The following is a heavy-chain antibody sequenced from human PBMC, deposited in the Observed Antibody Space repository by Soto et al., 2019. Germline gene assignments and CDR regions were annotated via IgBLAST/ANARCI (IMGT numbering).Heavy chain of an antibody. CDR3: ARGLKYKYGMDV. CDR2: LNSDGSSG. D-gene: IGHD1-20*01. V-gene: IGHV3-74*01. Sequence: EVQLVESGGGLVQPGGSLRLSCVASGFTFNDYWMHWVRQAPGKGLVWVSRLNSDGSSGYYGDSMKGRFTISRDNAKNTLYLQINSLGDEDTAVYYCARGLKYKYGMDVWGQGTTVTVSS. CDR1: GFTFNDYW. J-gene: IGHJ6*02.